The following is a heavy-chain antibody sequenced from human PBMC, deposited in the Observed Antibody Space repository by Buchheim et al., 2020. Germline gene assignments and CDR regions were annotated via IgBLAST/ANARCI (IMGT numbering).Heavy chain of an antibody. Sequence: QLQLQESGSGLVKPSQTLSLTCAVSGGSISSGGYSWSWIRQPPGKGLEWIGYIYHSGSTYYNPSLKSRVTISVDRSKKQFSLKLSSVTAADTAVYYCARSAKRLWFGDQTGPWFDPWGQGTL. CDR1: GGSISSGGYS. J-gene: IGHJ5*02. CDR3: ARSAKRLWFGDQTGPWFDP. D-gene: IGHD3-10*01. V-gene: IGHV4-30-2*01. CDR2: IYHSGST.